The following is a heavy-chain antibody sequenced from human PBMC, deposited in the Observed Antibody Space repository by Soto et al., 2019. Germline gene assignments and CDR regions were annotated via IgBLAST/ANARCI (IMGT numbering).Heavy chain of an antibody. CDR3: ARRLYYDSSGFEGGGMDV. Sequence: PGGSLRLSCAASGFTFSTYAMTWVRQAPGKGLEWVSAISASGGSTYYADSVKGRFTISRDNSKNTLYLQMNSLRVEDTAVYYCARRLYYDSSGFEGGGMDVWGQGTTVTVSS. CDR1: GFTFSTYA. J-gene: IGHJ6*02. CDR2: ISASGGST. D-gene: IGHD3-22*01. V-gene: IGHV3-23*01.